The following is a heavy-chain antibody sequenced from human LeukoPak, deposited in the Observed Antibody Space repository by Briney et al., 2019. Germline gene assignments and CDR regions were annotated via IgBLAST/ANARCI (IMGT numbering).Heavy chain of an antibody. J-gene: IGHJ4*02. D-gene: IGHD5-12*01. V-gene: IGHV4-59*01. CDR3: ARGSGYDWESFYDY. CDR1: GGSISSYY. CDR2: IYYSGST. Sequence: PSETLSLTCTVSGGSISSYYWSWIRQPPGKGLEWIGYIYYSGSTNYNPSLKSRVTISVDTSKNQFSLKLNSVTAADTAVYYCARGSGYDWESFYDYWGQGTLVTVSS.